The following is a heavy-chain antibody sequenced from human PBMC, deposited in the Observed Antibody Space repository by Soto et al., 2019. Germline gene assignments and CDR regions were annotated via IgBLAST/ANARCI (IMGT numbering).Heavy chain of an antibody. J-gene: IGHJ6*02. CDR2: ISPIDGST. V-gene: IGHV3-23*01. D-gene: IGHD3-16*01. CDR3: ARARRGGGFGGMDL. Sequence: EEQLLESGGGFVQPGGSLRLSCAASGFSINKYAMTWVRQAPGKGLDWVSAISPIDGSTYYADSVEGRFIISRDNSENKVFLQMVGLRLEDTAIYYCARARRGGGFGGMDLWGPGTTVTVS. CDR1: GFSINKYA.